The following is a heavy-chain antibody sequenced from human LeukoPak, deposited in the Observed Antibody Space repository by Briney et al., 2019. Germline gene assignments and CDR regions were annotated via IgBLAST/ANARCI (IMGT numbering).Heavy chain of an antibody. V-gene: IGHV3-30-3*01. CDR1: GFTFSSYA. D-gene: IGHD6-19*01. J-gene: IGHJ4*02. CDR2: ISYDGSNK. Sequence: PGGSLRLSCAASGFTFSSYAMHWVRQAPGKGLEWVAVISYDGSNKYYADSVKGRFTISRDNSKNTLYLQMNSLRAEDTAVYYCARGYSSGWNTGGYFDYWGQGTLVTVSS. CDR3: ARGYSSGWNTGGYFDY.